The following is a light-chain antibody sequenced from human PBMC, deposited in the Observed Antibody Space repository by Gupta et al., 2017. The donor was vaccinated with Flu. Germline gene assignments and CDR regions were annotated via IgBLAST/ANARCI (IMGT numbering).Light chain of an antibody. J-gene: IGLJ2*01. V-gene: IGLV6-57*01. CDR1: SGNIASNY. CDR3: QSYDGGYFVT. CDR2: EDN. Sequence: NFILTQPHSVSESPGKTVTISCTRSSGNIASNYVQWYQQRPGRSPTPVIYEDNQRPSGVPDRFSGSIDSSSNSASLTISGLKTEDGADYYCQSYDGGYFVTFGGGTKLTVI.